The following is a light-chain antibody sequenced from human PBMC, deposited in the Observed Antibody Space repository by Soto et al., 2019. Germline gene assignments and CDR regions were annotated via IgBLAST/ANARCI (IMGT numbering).Light chain of an antibody. CDR1: RGISSSY. J-gene: IGKJ2*01. CDR3: QQHRASPPYT. CDR2: AAS. Sequence: EIVLTQSPGTLSLSPGESTTLSCRASRGISSSYLAWYQQKPGQAPRLLIYAASTRATGIPDRFRGSGSATDSTLTISSLEPEDSEVYYYQQHRASPPYTFGQGTKLEIK. V-gene: IGKV3-20*01.